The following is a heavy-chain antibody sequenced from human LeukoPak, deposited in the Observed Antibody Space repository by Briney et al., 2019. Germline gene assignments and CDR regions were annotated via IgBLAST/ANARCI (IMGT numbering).Heavy chain of an antibody. Sequence: EASVKVSCKAPGYTFTSYDINWVRQATGQGLEWMGWMNPNSGNTGYAQKFQGRVTITRNTSISTAYMELSSPRSEDTAVYYCARVVDYDFWSGSHYYMDVWGKGTTVTVSS. V-gene: IGHV1-8*03. CDR1: GYTFTSYD. J-gene: IGHJ6*03. CDR3: ARVVDYDFWSGSHYYMDV. D-gene: IGHD3-3*01. CDR2: MNPNSGNT.